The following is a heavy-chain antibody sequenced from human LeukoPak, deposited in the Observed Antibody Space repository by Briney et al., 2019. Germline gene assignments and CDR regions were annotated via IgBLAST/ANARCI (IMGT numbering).Heavy chain of an antibody. CDR2: IIPIFGTA. J-gene: IGHJ6*03. Sequence: WASVKVSCKASGGTFSSYAISWVRQAPGQGLEWMGGIIPIFGTANYAQKFQGRVTITADKSTSTAYMELSSLRSEDTAVYYCARDGFVTGSYYMDVWGKGTTVTVSS. D-gene: IGHD3-10*01. CDR1: GGTFSSYA. V-gene: IGHV1-69*06. CDR3: ARDGFVTGSYYMDV.